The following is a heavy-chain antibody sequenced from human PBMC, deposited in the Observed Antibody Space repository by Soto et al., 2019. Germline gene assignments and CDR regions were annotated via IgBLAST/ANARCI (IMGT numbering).Heavy chain of an antibody. CDR1: GGSISSGDYY. V-gene: IGHV4-30-4*01. CDR2: IYYSGST. CDR3: ARIDIVVVPAATHFDY. J-gene: IGHJ4*02. Sequence: SETLSLTCTVSGGSISSGDYYWSWIRQPPGKGLEWIGYIYYSGSTYYNPSLKSRVTISVDTSKNQFSLKLSSVTAADTAVYYCARIDIVVVPAATHFDYWGQGTLVTVSS. D-gene: IGHD2-2*01.